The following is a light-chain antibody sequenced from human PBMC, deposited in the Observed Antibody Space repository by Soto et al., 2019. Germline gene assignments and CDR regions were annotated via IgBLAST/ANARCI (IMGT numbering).Light chain of an antibody. J-gene: IGKJ1*01. CDR1: QSISSW. Sequence: MQMSLTPPTLSAYVGDRVTLTCRASQSISSWLSCYQQKPVQAPTLLIYAASTLQTGVPARFSGSGSGTEFTLTISRLQPEDFAAYYCHQDNSSPPWTVGQGTKVEIK. V-gene: IGKV1-5*01. CDR2: AAS. CDR3: HQDNSSPPWT.